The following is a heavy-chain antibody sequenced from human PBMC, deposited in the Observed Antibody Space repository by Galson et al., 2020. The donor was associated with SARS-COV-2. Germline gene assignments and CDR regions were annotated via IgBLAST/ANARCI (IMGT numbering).Heavy chain of an antibody. CDR2: FYTSGSL. D-gene: IGHD1-26*01. CDR1: GGSIISDIYF. V-gene: IGHV4-61*02. J-gene: IGHJ4*02. CDR3: AKASAGSYSSPLDS. Sequence: SETLSLTCTVSGGSIISDIYFWTWIRQPAGKGLEWIGRFYTSGSLHYNPSLKSRVVISVDTSKNQFSLKVSSVTAADTAVYYCAKASAGSYSSPLDSWGQGTLVTVSS.